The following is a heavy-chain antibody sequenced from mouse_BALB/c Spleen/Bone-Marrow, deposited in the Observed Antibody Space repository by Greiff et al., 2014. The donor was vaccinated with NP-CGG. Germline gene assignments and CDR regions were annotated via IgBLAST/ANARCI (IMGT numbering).Heavy chain of an antibody. CDR3: VRGNYGNYVDYFGF. V-gene: IGHV5-6-3*01. CDR2: INSNGGST. Sequence: VQLQQSGGGLVQPGGSLKLSCAASGFTFSNYGMSWVRQTPDKRLELVATINSNGGSTYYPDSVKGRFTISRDTAKNTLYLQMSSLKSEETAMYYCVRGNYGNYVDYFGFWGQGTTLTVSS. J-gene: IGHJ2*01. D-gene: IGHD2-1*01. CDR1: GFTFSNYG.